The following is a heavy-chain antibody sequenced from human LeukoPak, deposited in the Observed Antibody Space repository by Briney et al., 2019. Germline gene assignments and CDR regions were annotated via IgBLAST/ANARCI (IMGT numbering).Heavy chain of an antibody. CDR2: ISANNGET. V-gene: IGHV1-18*01. D-gene: IGHD2-21*02. J-gene: IGHJ5*02. Sequence: GASVKVSCKASGYTFTNYGISWVRQAPGQGLEGMAWISANNGETRYAQKFQGRVILTTDTPTTTAYMELRNLRSDDTAAYYCARDACVSCGGDCCHDPWGQGTLVTVSS. CDR1: GYTFTNYG. CDR3: ARDACVSCGGDCCHDP.